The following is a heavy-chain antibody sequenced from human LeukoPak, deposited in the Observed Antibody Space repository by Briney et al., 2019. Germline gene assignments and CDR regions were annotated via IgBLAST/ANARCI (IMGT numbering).Heavy chain of an antibody. V-gene: IGHV3-30*18. Sequence: PGRSLRLSCAASGFTFSSYIMHWVREAPGKGLEWVAVISYDGSNKYYADSVKGRFTISRDNYKNTLYLQMNSLRAEDTAVYYCAKEAGGIAVAGTYNYFDYWGQGTLVTVSS. CDR3: AKEAGGIAVAGTYNYFDY. J-gene: IGHJ4*02. D-gene: IGHD6-19*01. CDR2: ISYDGSNK. CDR1: GFTFSSYI.